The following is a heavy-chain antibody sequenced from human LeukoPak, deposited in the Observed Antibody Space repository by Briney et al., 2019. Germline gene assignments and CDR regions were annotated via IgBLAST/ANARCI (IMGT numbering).Heavy chain of an antibody. D-gene: IGHD5-18*01. Sequence: GGSLRLSCAASGFTFSSYSMNWVRQAPGKGLEWVSYISSSSSTIYYADSVQGRFTISRDDAKNSLYLQMNSLRAEDTAVYYCARDADGYSYGYVNYFDYWGQGTLVTVSS. V-gene: IGHV3-48*04. CDR1: GFTFSSYS. CDR3: ARDADGYSYGYVNYFDY. CDR2: ISSSSSTI. J-gene: IGHJ4*02.